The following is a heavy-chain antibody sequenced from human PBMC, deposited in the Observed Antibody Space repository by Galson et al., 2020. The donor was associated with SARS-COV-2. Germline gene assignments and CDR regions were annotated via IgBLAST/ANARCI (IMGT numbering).Heavy chain of an antibody. Sequence: GGSLRLSCSASGFAFSDYAMHWVRQAPGKGLHYVSALSSTGGTSFYADSVSGRFTMSRDNSKNTFYLQMTGLRVEDTAFYYCLAYSSTRHNYWGRGTQVTVSS. CDR1: GFAFSDYA. V-gene: IGHV3-64D*09. CDR2: LSSTGGTS. J-gene: IGHJ4*02. D-gene: IGHD6-13*01. CDR3: LAYSSTRHNY.